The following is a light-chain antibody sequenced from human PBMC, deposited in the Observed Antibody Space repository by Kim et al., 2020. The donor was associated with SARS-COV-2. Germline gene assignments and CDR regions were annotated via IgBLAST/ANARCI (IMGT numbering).Light chain of an antibody. CDR3: LKYKRAPWT. Sequence: DIQMTQSPSSLSASGGDRVTITCRATQGISNYLAWYQQKPGKVPQLLIYAASTLQSGVPSRFSGSGSGTDFTLTISSLQPEDVATYYCLKYKRAPWTFGQGTKVDIK. J-gene: IGKJ1*01. CDR1: QGISNY. CDR2: AAS. V-gene: IGKV1-27*01.